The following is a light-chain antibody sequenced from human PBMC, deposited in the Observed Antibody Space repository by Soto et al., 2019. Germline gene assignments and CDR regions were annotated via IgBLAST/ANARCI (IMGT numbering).Light chain of an antibody. CDR1: PNIRNN. J-gene: IGKJ1*01. CDR3: QQYNNWPPWT. V-gene: IGKV3-15*01. Sequence: EVVMTQSPASLSVSPGERVPLSCRASPNIRNNLAWYQQKPGQSPRLLISGASTREAGVPGRFSGSGSGTEFTLIISSLQSEDFALYYCQQYNNWPPWTFGQGTKV. CDR2: GAS.